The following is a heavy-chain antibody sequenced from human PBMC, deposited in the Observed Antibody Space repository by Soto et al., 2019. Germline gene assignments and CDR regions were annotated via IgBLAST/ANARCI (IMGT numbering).Heavy chain of an antibody. D-gene: IGHD3-9*01. V-gene: IGHV3-74*01. Sequence: EVQLVESGGGLVQPGGSLRLSCAASGFTFSSYWMHWVRQAPGKGLVGVSRINSDGSSTSYADSVKGRFTIYRANAKHTLYLQMNSLRAEDTAVYYCARDVEGDILTGYSFGAFDIWGQGTMVTVSS. CDR3: ARDVEGDILTGYSFGAFDI. CDR1: GFTFSSYW. CDR2: INSDGSST. J-gene: IGHJ3*02.